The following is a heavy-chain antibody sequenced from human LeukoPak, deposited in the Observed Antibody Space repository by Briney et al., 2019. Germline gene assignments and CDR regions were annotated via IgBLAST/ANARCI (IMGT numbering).Heavy chain of an antibody. CDR2: ISGGGGST. CDR3: AKDLDTSGYYRFDP. D-gene: IGHD5-12*01. J-gene: IGHJ5*02. V-gene: IGHV3-23*01. CDR1: GFTFINYA. Sequence: GGSLRLSCAASGFTFINYAMSWVRQAPGKGLVWVSVISGGGGSTFYADSVKGRFTISRDNSKNTLYLQMNSLRAEDTALYYCAKDLDTSGYYRFDPWGQGTLVTVSS.